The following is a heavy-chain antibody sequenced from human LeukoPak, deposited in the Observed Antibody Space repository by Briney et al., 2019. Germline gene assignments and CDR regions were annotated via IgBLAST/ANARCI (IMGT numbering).Heavy chain of an antibody. CDR3: VRELAT. D-gene: IGHD6-6*01. V-gene: IGHV3-48*01. J-gene: IGHJ4*02. CDR2: ISSSGSTI. Sequence: GGSLRLSCAASGFTFSNYDMNWVRQAPGKGLEWISYISSSGSTIHYADSVKGRFTISRDTAKTSLYLQMNSLTAEDTAVYYCVRELATWGQGTLVTVSS. CDR1: GFTFSNYD.